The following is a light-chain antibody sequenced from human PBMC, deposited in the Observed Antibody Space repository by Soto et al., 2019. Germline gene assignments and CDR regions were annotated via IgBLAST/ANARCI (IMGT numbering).Light chain of an antibody. V-gene: IGKV3-15*01. CDR3: QQYNNWPGT. CDR2: GSS. CDR1: PSVSTN. J-gene: IGKJ2*02. Sequence: EIVMTQSPATLSVSPGERATLSCRASPSVSTNLAWYQHKPGQAPRLLIYGSSTRATDVPARFSGSGSETEFTLTISSLQSEDFAVYYCQQYNNWPGTFGQGTKLGIK.